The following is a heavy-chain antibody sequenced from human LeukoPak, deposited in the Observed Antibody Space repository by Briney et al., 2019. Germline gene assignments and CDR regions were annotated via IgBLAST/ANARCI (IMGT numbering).Heavy chain of an antibody. CDR3: TRERDYDFWGGGGASDY. CDR1: GFTFNRHW. CDR2: INQDGSEK. Sequence: PGGSLRLSCAASGFTFNRHWMSWVRRTPGKGLEWVANINQDGSEKYYVDSVKGRFTISRDNANSSQYLQMNSLRAEDTAVYYCTRERDYDFWGGGGASDYWGQGTLVTVSS. D-gene: IGHD3-3*01. V-gene: IGHV3-7*01. J-gene: IGHJ4*02.